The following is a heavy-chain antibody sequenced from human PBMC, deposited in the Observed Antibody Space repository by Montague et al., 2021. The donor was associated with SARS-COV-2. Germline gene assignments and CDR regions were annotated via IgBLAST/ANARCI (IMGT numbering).Heavy chain of an antibody. CDR3: ARVVRGCSGHSCYFDP. CDR1: GASISSDNW. CDR2: ICQAVGT. Sequence: SETLSLTCAVSGASISSDNWWNWVRQSPGKGLEWIEEICQAVGTNYNPSLKSRVTIAVDSFSNQVSLKMTSVTAADTAIYYCARVVRGCSGHSCYFDPWGQGTLVTVSS. V-gene: IGHV4-4*02. J-gene: IGHJ5*02. D-gene: IGHD2-2*01.